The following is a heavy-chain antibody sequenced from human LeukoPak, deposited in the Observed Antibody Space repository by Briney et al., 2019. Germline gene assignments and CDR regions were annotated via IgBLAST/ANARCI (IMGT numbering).Heavy chain of an antibody. CDR1: GVSISSYY. V-gene: IGHV4-4*07. CDR2: IYTSGST. J-gene: IGHJ3*02. Sequence: PSETLSLTCTVSGVSISSYYWSWIRQPAGKGLEWIGRIYTSGSTNYNPSHKSRVTMSVDTSKNQFSLKLSSVTAADTAVYYCASSPALLLWFGESYAFDIWGQGTMVTVSS. CDR3: ASSPALLLWFGESYAFDI. D-gene: IGHD3-10*01.